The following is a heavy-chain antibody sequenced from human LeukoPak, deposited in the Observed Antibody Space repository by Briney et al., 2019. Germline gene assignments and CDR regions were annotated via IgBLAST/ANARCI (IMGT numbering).Heavy chain of an antibody. CDR2: ISYDGSNK. CDR3: AREYNSGPKQTDAFDI. Sequence: HPGGSLRLSCAASGFTFSSYAMHWVRQAPGKGLEWVAVISYDGSNKYYADSVKGRFIISRDNAKNTVYLQMSSLRTEDTAVYYCAREYNSGPKQTDAFDIWGQGTMVTVSS. CDR1: GFTFSSYA. D-gene: IGHD3-22*01. V-gene: IGHV3-30-3*01. J-gene: IGHJ3*02.